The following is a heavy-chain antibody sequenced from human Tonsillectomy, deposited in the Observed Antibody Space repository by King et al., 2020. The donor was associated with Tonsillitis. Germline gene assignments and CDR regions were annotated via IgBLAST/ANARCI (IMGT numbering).Heavy chain of an antibody. CDR3: VKAHRGYSGYDCYFDY. CDR1: GFTFSSYA. D-gene: IGHD5-12*01. CDR2: ISSNGGST. J-gene: IGHJ4*02. Sequence: EVQLVESGGGLVQPGGSLRLSCSASGFTFSSYAMHWVRQAPGKGLEYVSAISSNGGSTYYADSVKGRFTISRDNSKNTLYLQMSSLRAEDTAVYYCVKAHRGYSGYDCYFDYWGQGTLVTVSS. V-gene: IGHV3-64D*06.